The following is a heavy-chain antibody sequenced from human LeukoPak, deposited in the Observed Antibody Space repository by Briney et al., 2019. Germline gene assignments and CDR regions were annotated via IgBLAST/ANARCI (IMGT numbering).Heavy chain of an antibody. CDR3: ARTTGSFYFYYYMDV. D-gene: IGHD3-10*01. V-gene: IGHV4-39*07. J-gene: IGHJ6*03. CDR2: IYYTGST. CDR1: GGSIRSSSYY. Sequence: SETLSLTCTVSGGSIRSSSYYWGCIRQPPGKGLEWIGSIYYTGSTYYNPSLKSRVTISVDTSKNQFSLRLSSVTAADTAVYYCARTTGSFYFYYYMDVWGKGTTVTISS.